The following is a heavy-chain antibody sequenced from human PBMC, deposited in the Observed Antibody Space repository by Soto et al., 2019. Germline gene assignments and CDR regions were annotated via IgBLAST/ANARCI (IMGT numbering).Heavy chain of an antibody. D-gene: IGHD3-22*01. CDR2: ISDSSSNT. J-gene: IGHJ6*02. V-gene: IGHV3-48*02. Sequence: GSLTLFCAPFGFKISSSRMNSVRQAPASELDWVAYISDSSSNTLYEDYEKGRQSASRENAKNPLYLQMRDLRDEDRAVYYCGRYYYASCGYDGMDVWGQGTTVTVSS. CDR1: GFKISSSR. CDR3: GRYYYASCGYDGMDV.